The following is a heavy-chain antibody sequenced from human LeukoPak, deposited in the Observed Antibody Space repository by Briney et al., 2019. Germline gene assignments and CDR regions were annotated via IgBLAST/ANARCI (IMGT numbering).Heavy chain of an antibody. CDR3: ARSRGGYPYNWFDP. CDR1: GFTVSSNY. D-gene: IGHD3-22*01. Sequence: GGSLRLSCAASGFTVSSNYMSWVRQAPGKGLEWVSVIYSGGSTYYADSVKGRFTISRDNSKNTLYLQMNSLRAEDTAVYYCARSRGGYPYNWFDPWGQGTLVTVSP. J-gene: IGHJ5*02. CDR2: IYSGGST. V-gene: IGHV3-53*01.